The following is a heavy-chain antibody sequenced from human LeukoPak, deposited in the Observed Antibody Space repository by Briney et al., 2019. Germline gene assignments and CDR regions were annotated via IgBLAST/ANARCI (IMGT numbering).Heavy chain of an antibody. CDR1: GFTFSSYW. V-gene: IGHV3-7*03. D-gene: IGHD6-13*01. CDR2: IKQDGSEK. Sequence: PGGSLRLSCAASGFTFSSYWMSWVRQAPGKGLEWVANIKQDGSEKYYVDSVKGRFTISRDNAKNSLYLQMNSLRAEDTAVYYCARDGSAAGYYYYGMDVWGQGTTVTVSS. J-gene: IGHJ6*02. CDR3: ARDGSAAGYYYYGMDV.